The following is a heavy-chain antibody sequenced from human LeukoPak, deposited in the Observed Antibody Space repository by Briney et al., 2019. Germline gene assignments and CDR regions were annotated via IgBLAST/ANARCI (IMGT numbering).Heavy chain of an antibody. V-gene: IGHV3-30*04. D-gene: IGHD6-13*01. CDR3: ARRHRGSLIGSSWYYFDY. Sequence: GGSLRPSCAASGFTFSSYAMHWVRQAPGKGLEWVAVISYDGSNKYYADSVKGRFTISRDNSKNTLYLQMNSLRAEDTAVYYCARRHRGSLIGSSWYYFDYWGQGTLVTVSS. CDR2: ISYDGSNK. J-gene: IGHJ4*02. CDR1: GFTFSSYA.